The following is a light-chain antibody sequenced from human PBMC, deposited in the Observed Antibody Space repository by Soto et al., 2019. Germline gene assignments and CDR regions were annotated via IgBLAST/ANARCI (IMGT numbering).Light chain of an antibody. V-gene: IGKV3-20*01. CDR2: GAS. J-gene: IGKJ4*01. CDR1: QSVSSSY. CDR3: QQYASAALA. Sequence: EIVLTQSPGTLSLSPGERATLSCRASQSVSSSYLAWYQQKPRQAPRLRMFGASSRATGIPDRFSGSGSGTDFTLTISRLEPEDFAVYYCQQYASAALAFGGGTRVDVK.